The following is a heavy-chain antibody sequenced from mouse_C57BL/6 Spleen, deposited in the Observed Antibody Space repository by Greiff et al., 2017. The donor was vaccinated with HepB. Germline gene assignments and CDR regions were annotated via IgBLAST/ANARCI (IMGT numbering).Heavy chain of an antibody. CDR2: ISYDGSN. V-gene: IGHV3-6*01. J-gene: IGHJ2*01. Sequence: ESGPGLVKPSQSLSLTCSVTGYSITSGYYWNWIRQFPGNKLEWMGYISYDGSNNYNPSLKNRIPITRDTSKNQFFLKLNSVTTEDTATYDCAKDPYSNFDYWGQGTTLTVSS. CDR3: AKDPYSNFDY. D-gene: IGHD2-5*01. CDR1: GYSITSGYY.